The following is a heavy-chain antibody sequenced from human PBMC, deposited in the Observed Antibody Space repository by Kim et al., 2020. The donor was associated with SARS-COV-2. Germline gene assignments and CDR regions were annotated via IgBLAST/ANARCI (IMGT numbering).Heavy chain of an antibody. CDR1: GFTFSSYW. D-gene: IGHD5-12*01. J-gene: IGHJ4*02. CDR3: ARDLVAYTAYGPFDY. Sequence: GGSLRLSCAASGFTFSSYWMNWVRQAPGKGLEWVANIKQDGSEKYYVDSVKGRFTISRDNAKNSLYLQMNSLRAEDTAVYYCARDLVAYTAYGPFDYWGQGTLVTVSS. V-gene: IGHV3-7*01. CDR2: IKQDGSEK.